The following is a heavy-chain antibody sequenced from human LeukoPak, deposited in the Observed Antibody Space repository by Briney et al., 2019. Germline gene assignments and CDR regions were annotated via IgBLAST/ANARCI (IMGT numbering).Heavy chain of an antibody. D-gene: IGHD6-13*01. CDR3: ARGGIAAAAPYYFDY. Sequence: SETLSPTCTVSGGSISSYYWSWIRQPPGKGLEWIGYIYYSGSTNYNPSLKSRVTISVDTSKNQFSLKLSSVTAADTAVYYCARGGIAAAAPYYFDYWGQGTLVTVSS. J-gene: IGHJ4*02. CDR1: GGSISSYY. V-gene: IGHV4-59*01. CDR2: IYYSGST.